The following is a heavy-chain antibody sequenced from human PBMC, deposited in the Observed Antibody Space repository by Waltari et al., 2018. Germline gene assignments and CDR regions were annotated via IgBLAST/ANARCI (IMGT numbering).Heavy chain of an antibody. CDR2: INPIVDTT. CDR1: GGTFNTYA. Sequence: QVQLVQSGAEVRMPGSSVKVSCKASGGTFNTYAVNWLRQAPGQGLEWMGRINPIVDTTMKAQKFQCRVTFTADESTTTAYMELSSLRSDDTAVYYCAKNGEIKLGATNFRDVFDIWGQGTLVNVPS. J-gene: IGHJ3*02. V-gene: IGHV1-69*18. CDR3: AKNGEIKLGATNFRDVFDI. D-gene: IGHD1-26*01.